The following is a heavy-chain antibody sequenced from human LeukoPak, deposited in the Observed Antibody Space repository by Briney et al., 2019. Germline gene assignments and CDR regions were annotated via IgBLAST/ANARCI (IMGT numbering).Heavy chain of an antibody. D-gene: IGHD6-13*01. J-gene: IGHJ5*02. CDR2: VDKTGKT. CDR3: AKDSGSWYFNWFDP. V-gene: IGHV3-20*04. Sequence: PGGSLRLSCAASGFTFNTYGMSWVRQAPGKGLEWVSSVDKTGKTYYADSVKGRFTISRDNAKNSLYLQMNSLRAEDTALYYCAKDSGSWYFNWFDPWGQGTLVTVSS. CDR1: GFTFNTYG.